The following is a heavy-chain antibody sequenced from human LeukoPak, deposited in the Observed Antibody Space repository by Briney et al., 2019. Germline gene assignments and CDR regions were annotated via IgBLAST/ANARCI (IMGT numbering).Heavy chain of an antibody. D-gene: IGHD5-24*01. CDR3: ARARGATIFQSAFDI. Sequence: ESSETLSLTCTASGVSISSYYWSWIRQPPGKGLEWIGYIYNSGSTNYNSSLKSRVTISADTSKNQFSLKLSSVTAADTAVYYCARARGATIFQSAFDIWGQGTMVTVSS. CDR1: GVSISSYY. J-gene: IGHJ3*02. V-gene: IGHV4-59*01. CDR2: IYNSGST.